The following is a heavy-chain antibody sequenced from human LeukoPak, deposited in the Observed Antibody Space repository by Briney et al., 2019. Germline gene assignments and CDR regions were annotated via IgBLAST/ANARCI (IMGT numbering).Heavy chain of an antibody. CDR3: ARGKPYNWFDP. V-gene: IGHV1-69-2*01. CDR2: VDPEDGET. D-gene: IGHD1-14*01. CDR1: GYTFTDYY. J-gene: IGHJ5*02. Sequence: ATVKISCKVSGYTFTDYYMHWVQQAPGKGLEWMGLVDPEDGETIYAEKFQGRVTITADTSTDTAYMELSSLRSEDTAVYYCARGKPYNWFDPWGQGTLVTVSS.